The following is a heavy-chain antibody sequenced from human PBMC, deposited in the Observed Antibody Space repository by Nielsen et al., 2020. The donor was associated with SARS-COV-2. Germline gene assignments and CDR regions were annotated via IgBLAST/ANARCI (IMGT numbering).Heavy chain of an antibody. D-gene: IGHD6-13*01. Sequence: ASVKVSCKASGYTFTSYGISWVRQAPGQGFEWMGIINPGGDYTTYAQRFQGRVTVTRDTSTSTVYMELSSLRSEDTAVYYCASDRTGSWTLDYWGQGTLVTVSS. J-gene: IGHJ4*02. CDR1: GYTFTSYG. CDR3: ASDRTGSWTLDY. V-gene: IGHV1-46*01. CDR2: INPGGDYT.